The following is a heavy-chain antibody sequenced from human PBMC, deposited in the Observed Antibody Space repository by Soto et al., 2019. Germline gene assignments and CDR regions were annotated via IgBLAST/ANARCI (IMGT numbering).Heavy chain of an antibody. D-gene: IGHD6-19*01. Sequence: ESGGGVVHPGRSLRLSCAASGFSFSTYGSYWVRQAPGKGLEWVALIWNDGSITDYADSVKGRFTISRDNSKNTLYLQMNSLRAEDTAVYYCTTEQQWVFYGASDIWGQGKMVTVSS. V-gene: IGHV3-33*01. CDR3: TTEQQWVFYGASDI. J-gene: IGHJ3*02. CDR1: GFSFSTYG. CDR2: IWNDGSIT.